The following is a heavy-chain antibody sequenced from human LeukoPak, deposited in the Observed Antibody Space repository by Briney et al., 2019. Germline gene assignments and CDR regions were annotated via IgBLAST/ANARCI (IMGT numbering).Heavy chain of an antibody. J-gene: IGHJ5*02. Sequence: GGSLRLSCAASGFTFSSYSMNWVRQAPGKGLEWVSYISSSSSTIYYADSVKGRFTISRDNAKNSLYLQMNSLRAEDTAVYYCARETGEGENNWFDPWGQGTLVTVSS. V-gene: IGHV3-48*04. CDR3: ARETGEGENNWFDP. CDR2: ISSSSSTI. CDR1: GFTFSSYS. D-gene: IGHD3-10*01.